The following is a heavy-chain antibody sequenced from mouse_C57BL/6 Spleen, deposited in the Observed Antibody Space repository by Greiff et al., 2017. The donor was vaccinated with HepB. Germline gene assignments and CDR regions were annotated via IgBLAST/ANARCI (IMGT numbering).Heavy chain of an antibody. CDR3: ARLREYFDV. J-gene: IGHJ1*03. D-gene: IGHD2-12*01. Sequence: VQLKESGPSLVRPSQTLSLTCTVSGFSINSDCYWVWIQQFPGNKLEYIRYTFYSGITHYNPTLESRTYITRDTSNNQFSLKLSSVTTEDTATYYCARLREYFDVWGTGTTVTVSS. CDR2: TFYSGIT. CDR1: GFSINSDCY. V-gene: IGHV3-3*01.